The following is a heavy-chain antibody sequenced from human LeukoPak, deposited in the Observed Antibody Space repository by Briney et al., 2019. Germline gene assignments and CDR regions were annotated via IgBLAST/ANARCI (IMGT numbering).Heavy chain of an antibody. CDR2: IVVGSGNT. D-gene: IGHD3-22*01. CDR3: AADQLYYDSSGYFPGGFDY. Sequence: SVKVSCKASGFTFTSSAVQWVRQAREQRLEWIGWIVVGSGNTNYAQKFQERVTITRDMSTSTAYMELSSLRSEDTAVYYCAADQLYYDSSGYFPGGFDYWGQGTLVTVSS. J-gene: IGHJ4*02. V-gene: IGHV1-58*01. CDR1: GFTFTSSA.